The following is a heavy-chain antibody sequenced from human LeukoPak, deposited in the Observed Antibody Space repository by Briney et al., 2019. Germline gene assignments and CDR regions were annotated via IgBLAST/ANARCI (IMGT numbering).Heavy chain of an antibody. CDR3: ITDSIQLWLPTAFDY. CDR1: GFTFSNAW. Sequence: GGSLRLSCAASGFTFSNAWMSWVRQAPGKGLEWVGRIKSKTDGGTTDYAAPVKGRFTISRDDSKNTLYLQMNSLKTEDTAVYYCITDSIQLWLPTAFDYWGQGTLVTVSS. CDR2: IKSKTDGGTT. J-gene: IGHJ4*02. D-gene: IGHD5-18*01. V-gene: IGHV3-15*01.